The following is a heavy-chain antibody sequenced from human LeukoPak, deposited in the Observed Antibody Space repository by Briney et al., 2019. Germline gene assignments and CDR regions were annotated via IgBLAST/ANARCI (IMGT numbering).Heavy chain of an antibody. J-gene: IGHJ3*02. CDR1: GGSFSGYY. D-gene: IGHD3-22*01. V-gene: IGHV4-34*01. Sequence: SETLSLACAVYGGSFSGYYWSWIRQPPGKGLEWIGEINHSGSTYYNPSLKSRVTISVDTSKNQFSLKLSSVTAADTAVYYCARDRYYYDSSVAFDIWGQGTMVTVSS. CDR3: ARDRYYYDSSVAFDI. CDR2: INHSGST.